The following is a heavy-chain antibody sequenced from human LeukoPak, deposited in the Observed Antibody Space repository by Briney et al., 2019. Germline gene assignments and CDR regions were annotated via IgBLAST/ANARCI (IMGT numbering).Heavy chain of an antibody. CDR1: GFTFSDYY. Sequence: GGSLRLSCAASGFTFSDYYMSWIRQAPGKGLEWVSYISSSGSTIYYADSVNGRFTISRDNAKNSLYLQMNSLRAEDTAVYYCARDNGAAAVNFDYWGQGTLVTVSS. CDR2: ISSSGSTI. CDR3: ARDNGAAAVNFDY. J-gene: IGHJ4*02. V-gene: IGHV3-11*04. D-gene: IGHD6-13*01.